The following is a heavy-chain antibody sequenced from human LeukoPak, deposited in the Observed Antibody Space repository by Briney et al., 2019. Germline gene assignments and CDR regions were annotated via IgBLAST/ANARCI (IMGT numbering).Heavy chain of an antibody. J-gene: IGHJ4*02. D-gene: IGHD3-22*01. CDR1: GGTFFSYA. CDR3: ARGHSIYYDSSGYNLDY. V-gene: IGHV1-69*13. Sequence: SVKVSCKASGGTFFSYAISWVRQAPGQGLEWMGGNIPILGTANYAQNFQGRVTITADESTSTAYMELSSLRSEDTAVYYCARGHSIYYDSSGYNLDYWGQGTLVTVSS. CDR2: NIPILGTA.